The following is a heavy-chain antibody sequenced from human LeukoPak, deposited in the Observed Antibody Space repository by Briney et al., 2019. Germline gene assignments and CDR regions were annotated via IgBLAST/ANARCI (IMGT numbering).Heavy chain of an antibody. J-gene: IGHJ4*02. CDR3: ARAGGGWSFDY. CDR1: GASISTYY. Sequence: SETLSLTCTVSGASISTYYWSWIRQPPGKGLEWIGYLFFGGSTNYNPSLKSRVTISSDTSKNQLSLKLTSVTAADTAVYYCARAGGGWSFDYLGQGNLVTVSS. CDR2: LFFGGST. V-gene: IGHV4-59*01. D-gene: IGHD6-19*01.